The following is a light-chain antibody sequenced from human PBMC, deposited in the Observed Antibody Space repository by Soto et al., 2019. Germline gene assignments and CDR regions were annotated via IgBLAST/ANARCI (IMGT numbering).Light chain of an antibody. Sequence: DIQMTQSPPTLSASVGDRVIITCRASQSLSTWLAWYQQKPGKAPKLLIFGASALESGVPSRFNGSGSATEFTLTINNLQPEDSATYYCKQYADYCTSGQGTKVEIK. CDR2: GAS. CDR3: KQYADYCT. J-gene: IGKJ1*01. CDR1: QSLSTW. V-gene: IGKV1-5*01.